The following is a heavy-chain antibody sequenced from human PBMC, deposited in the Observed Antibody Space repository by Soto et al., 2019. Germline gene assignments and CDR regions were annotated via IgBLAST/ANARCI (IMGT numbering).Heavy chain of an antibody. CDR2: ISAYNGNT. Sequence: QGQLVQSGAEVKKPGASVKVSCKTSGYSFSSYGISWVRQAPGQGLEWLAWISAYNGNTDYAQNLQGRVTVTSDTSTSTVNMELRNLRFDDTAIDYCARDGVTAVGSMDFYNYYGMDVWGQGTTVTVSS. V-gene: IGHV1-18*01. D-gene: IGHD6-13*01. CDR3: ARDGVTAVGSMDFYNYYGMDV. CDR1: GYSFSSYG. J-gene: IGHJ6*02.